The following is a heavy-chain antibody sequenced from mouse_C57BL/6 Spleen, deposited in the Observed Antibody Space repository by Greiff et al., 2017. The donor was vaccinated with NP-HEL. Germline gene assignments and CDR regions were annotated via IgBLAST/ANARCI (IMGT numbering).Heavy chain of an antibody. Sequence: VQLQQSGAELVKPGASVKLSCKASGYTFTSYWMHWVKQRPGRGLEWIGRIDPHSGGTKYNEKFKSKATLTVDKPSSTAYMQLSSLTSADSAVYYCARPTTVVAPYWYFDVWGTGTTVTVSS. J-gene: IGHJ1*03. D-gene: IGHD1-1*01. V-gene: IGHV1-72*01. CDR3: ARPTTVVAPYWYFDV. CDR2: IDPHSGGT. CDR1: GYTFTSYW.